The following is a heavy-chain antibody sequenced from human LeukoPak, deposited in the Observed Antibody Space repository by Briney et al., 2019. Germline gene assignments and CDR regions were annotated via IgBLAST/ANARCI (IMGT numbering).Heavy chain of an antibody. Sequence: GGSQRLSCAASGFTISRSSMHWVRQAPGKGLEYVSAISSNGGNTYYANSVKGRFTISRDTSKNTLYLQMGSLRVEDMAVYYCARVGDRSGNGYSHWGQGTLVTVSS. CDR3: ARVGDRSGNGYSH. CDR2: ISSNGGNT. V-gene: IGHV3-64*01. CDR1: GFTISRSS. J-gene: IGHJ4*02. D-gene: IGHD3-22*01.